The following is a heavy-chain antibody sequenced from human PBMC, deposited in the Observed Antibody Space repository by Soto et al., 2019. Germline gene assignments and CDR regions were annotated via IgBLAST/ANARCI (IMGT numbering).Heavy chain of an antibody. CDR3: AKALGGDIVVVPAAADYYYGMDV. D-gene: IGHD2-2*01. CDR1: GXTFSSYS. V-gene: IGHV3-23*01. CDR2: ISGSGGST. J-gene: IGHJ6*02. Sequence: GSLRLSCAAPGXTFSSYSMSWVRQAPGKGLELVSSISGSGGSTYYADSVKGRFNISRDNSKNTLYLQMNSLRAEDTAVYYCAKALGGDIVVVPAAADYYYGMDVWGQGTTVTV.